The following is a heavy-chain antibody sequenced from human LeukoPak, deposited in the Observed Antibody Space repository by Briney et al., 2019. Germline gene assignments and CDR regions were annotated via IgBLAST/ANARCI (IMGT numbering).Heavy chain of an antibody. CDR3: ARESISIWPDY. CDR1: GYTFTSYY. J-gene: IGHJ4*02. Sequence: GASVKVSCKASGYTFTSYYMHWVRQAPGQGPEWMGIINPSGGSTSYAQKFQGRVTMTRDTSTSTVYMELSSLRSEDTAVYYCARESISIWPDYWGQGTLVTVSS. V-gene: IGHV1-46*01. D-gene: IGHD3-3*02. CDR2: INPSGGST.